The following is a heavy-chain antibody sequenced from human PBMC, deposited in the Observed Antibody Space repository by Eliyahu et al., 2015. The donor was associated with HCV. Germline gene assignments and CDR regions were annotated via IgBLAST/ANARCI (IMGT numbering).Heavy chain of an antibody. CDR3: ARGKKGVVGATPSYYYYYGMDV. D-gene: IGHD1-26*01. Sequence: QVQLVESGGGVVQPGRSLRLSCAAAGFTFSSXGMXWVRQAPGKGXEWVAVIWYDGSNKYYVDSVKGRFTISRDNSKNTLYLQVNSLRAEDTAVYYCARGKKGVVGATPSYYYYYGMDVWGQGTTVTVSS. CDR1: GFTFSSXG. V-gene: IGHV3-33*01. J-gene: IGHJ6*02. CDR2: IWYDGSNK.